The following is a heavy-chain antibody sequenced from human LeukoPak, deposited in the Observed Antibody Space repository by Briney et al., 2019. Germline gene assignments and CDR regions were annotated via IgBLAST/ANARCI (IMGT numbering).Heavy chain of an antibody. V-gene: IGHV3-30-3*01. J-gene: IGHJ4*02. CDR1: GFTFSSYA. D-gene: IGHD3-10*01. CDR2: ISFDGSNK. CDR3: ARVPGWYYGSGSYYY. Sequence: PGRSLRLSCAASGFTFSSYAMHWVRQAPGKGLEWVAVISFDGSNKYYADSVRGRFTISRDNSKNTLYLQMNSLRDEDTAVYYCARVPGWYYGSGSYYYWGQGTLVTVSS.